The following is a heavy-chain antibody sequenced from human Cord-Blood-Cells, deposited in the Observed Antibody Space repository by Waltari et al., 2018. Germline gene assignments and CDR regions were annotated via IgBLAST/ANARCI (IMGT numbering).Heavy chain of an antibody. CDR3: ARGDLSTTGTTDPDDAFDI. V-gene: IGHV4-34*01. CDR1: GGSFSVYY. J-gene: IGHJ3*02. Sequence: QVQLQQWGAGLLKPSETLSLTCAVYGGSFSVYYWSWPRQPPGKGLEWIGEINHSGSTNYNPSLKSRVTISVDTSKNQFSLKLSSVTAADTAVYYCARGDLSTTGTTDPDDAFDIWGQGTMVTVSS. CDR2: INHSGST. D-gene: IGHD1-1*01.